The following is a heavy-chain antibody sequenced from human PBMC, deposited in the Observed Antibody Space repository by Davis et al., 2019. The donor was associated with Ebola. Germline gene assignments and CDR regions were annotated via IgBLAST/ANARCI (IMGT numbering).Heavy chain of an antibody. V-gene: IGHV4-59*08. J-gene: IGHJ5*02. CDR3: ARTDYDFWSGYYSGNWFDP. CDR1: GGSISSYY. CDR2: IYYSGST. Sequence: MPGGSLRLSCTVSGGSISSYYWSWIRQPPGKGLEWIGYIYYSGSTNYNPSLKSRVTISVDTSKNQFSLKLSSVTAADTAVYYCARTDYDFWSGYYSGNWFDPWGQGTLVTVSS. D-gene: IGHD3-3*01.